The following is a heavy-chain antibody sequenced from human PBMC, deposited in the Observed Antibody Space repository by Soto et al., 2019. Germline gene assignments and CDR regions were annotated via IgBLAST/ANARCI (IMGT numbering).Heavy chain of an antibody. Sequence: NPSETLSLTCTVSGGSISSYYWSWIRQPPGKGLEWIGYIYYSGSTNYNPSLKSRVTISVDTSKNQFSLKLSSVTAADTAVYYCARGAAAGNDYWGQGTLVTVSS. V-gene: IGHV4-59*01. J-gene: IGHJ4*02. CDR1: GGSISSYY. D-gene: IGHD6-13*01. CDR3: ARGAAAGNDY. CDR2: IYYSGST.